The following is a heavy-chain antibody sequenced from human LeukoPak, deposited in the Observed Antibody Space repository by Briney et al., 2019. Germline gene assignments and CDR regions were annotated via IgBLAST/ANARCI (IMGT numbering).Heavy chain of an antibody. J-gene: IGHJ5*02. D-gene: IGHD6-13*01. Sequence: GGSLRLSCAASGFTFSAYGMHWVRQAPVKGLEWVASIRYDGSNKYYPDSVRGRFTVSRDNSKNTLYLQMNSLRPEDTAMYYCAKVLGEYSIRSKPLDTWGQGTLVTVSS. V-gene: IGHV3-30*02. CDR1: GFTFSAYG. CDR2: IRYDGSNK. CDR3: AKVLGEYSIRSKPLDT.